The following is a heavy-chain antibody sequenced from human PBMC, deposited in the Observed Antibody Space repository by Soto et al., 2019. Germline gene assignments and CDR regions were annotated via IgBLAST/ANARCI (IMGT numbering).Heavy chain of an antibody. CDR1: RFTFSSYA. J-gene: IGHJ4*02. V-gene: IGHV3-30*14. D-gene: IGHD3-22*01. CDR2: ISYDGSNK. Sequence: GGSLRLSCAASRFTFSSYAMHWVRQAPGKGLEWVAVISYDGSNKYYADSVKGRFTISRDNSKNTQYLQMSSLRADDTAVYYCVKGEYYYDSSRYYPFDYWGQGTLVTVSS. CDR3: VKGEYYYDSSRYYPFDY.